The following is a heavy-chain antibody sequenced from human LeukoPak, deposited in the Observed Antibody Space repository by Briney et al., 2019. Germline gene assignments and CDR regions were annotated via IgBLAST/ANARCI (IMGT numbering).Heavy chain of an antibody. J-gene: IGHJ4*02. V-gene: IGHV3-49*04. CDR1: GFTFGDYA. D-gene: IGHD5-24*01. Sequence: GSLRLSCTASGFTFGDYAMSWVRQAPGKGLEWVGFIRSKAYGGTTEYAASVKGRFTISRDDSKSIAYLQMNSLKTEDTAVYYCTRISDGYNYPNYYFDYWGQGALVTVSS. CDR2: IRSKAYGGTT. CDR3: TRISDGYNYPNYYFDY.